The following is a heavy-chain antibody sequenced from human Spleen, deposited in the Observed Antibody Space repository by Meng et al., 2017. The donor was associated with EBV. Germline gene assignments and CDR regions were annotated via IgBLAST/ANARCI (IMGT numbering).Heavy chain of an antibody. V-gene: IGHV4-4*02. CDR3: ARGSSGYFSIDL. J-gene: IGHJ5*02. CDR1: GDSISSNW. CDR2: IFHSGNT. D-gene: IGHD3-22*01. Sequence: QVETQESGPGLWKPSGTLSLNCAGSGDSISSNWWSWVRQPPGKGLEWIGEIFHSGNTNYNPSLKSRVALSVDKSKNQISLNLYSVTAADTALYYCARGSSGYFSIDLWGQGTLVTVSS.